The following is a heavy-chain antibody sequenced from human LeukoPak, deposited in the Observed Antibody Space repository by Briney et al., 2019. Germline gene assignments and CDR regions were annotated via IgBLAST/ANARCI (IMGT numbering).Heavy chain of an antibody. Sequence: GGCLRLSCAASGFTFSSYAMSWVRQVPGKGVWWVSPIRGSGGSTYYVGSVRGGVSISRDNAKNKLYPQMNSLSAEDTAVYYCAKGRGLVVVAAMDYWGQGTLVTVSS. V-gene: IGHV3-23*01. CDR3: AKGRGLVVVAAMDY. J-gene: IGHJ4*02. D-gene: IGHD2-15*01. CDR2: IRGSGGST. CDR1: GFTFSSYA.